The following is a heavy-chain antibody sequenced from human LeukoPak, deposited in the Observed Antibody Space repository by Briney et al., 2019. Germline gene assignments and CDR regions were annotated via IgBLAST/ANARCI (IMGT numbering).Heavy chain of an antibody. CDR1: GGSISRRDCY. CDR3: PRRRQDRGNYHVIDS. V-gene: IGHV4-39*01. J-gene: IGHJ4*02. D-gene: IGHD3-16*02. CDR2: IYYTGST. Sequence: SETLSLTCTVSGGSISRRDCYWDWIRQPPGKGLEWIGTIYYTGSTASTPSLKSRVTISVDTSRNQFSLKLNSVTAADTAVYHCPRRRQDRGNYHVIDSWGQGTLVTVSS.